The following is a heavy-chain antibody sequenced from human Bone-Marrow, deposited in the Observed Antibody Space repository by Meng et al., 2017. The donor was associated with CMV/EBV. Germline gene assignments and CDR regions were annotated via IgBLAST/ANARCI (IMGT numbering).Heavy chain of an antibody. CDR1: GFNFSNYW. Sequence: GESLKISCTASGFNFSNYWMHWVRQAPGKGLVWVSTINNDGSTTTYADSVKGRFTISRDNVKNTVYLQMSSLRAEDTALYYCVRSGDIVVVPALDWFDPWGQGTRVTVSS. J-gene: IGHJ5*02. V-gene: IGHV3-74*01. CDR2: INNDGSTT. CDR3: VRSGDIVVVPALDWFDP. D-gene: IGHD2-2*01.